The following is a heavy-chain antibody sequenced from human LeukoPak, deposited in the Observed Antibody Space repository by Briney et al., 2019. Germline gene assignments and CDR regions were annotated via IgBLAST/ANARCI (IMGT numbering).Heavy chain of an antibody. CDR2: ISGSNGRT. V-gene: IGHV3-23*01. J-gene: IGHJ4*02. D-gene: IGHD6-13*01. CDR3: AKDRMGSSSTVPFDY. CDR1: GFPLRTYG. Sequence: PGGSLRLSCAASGFPLRTYGMSWVRQAPGEGLEWVSTISGSNGRTYYADSVKGRFTISRDNSKNTLYLQMNSLRAEDTAVYYCAKDRMGSSSTVPFDYWGQGTLVTVSS.